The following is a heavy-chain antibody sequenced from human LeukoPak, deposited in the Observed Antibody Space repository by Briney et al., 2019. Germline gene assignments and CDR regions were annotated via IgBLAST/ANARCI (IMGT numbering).Heavy chain of an antibody. CDR2: ISSSSSYI. CDR3: ARAGFALAPHRGTPFDY. V-gene: IGHV3-21*01. CDR1: GFTFSSYS. J-gene: IGHJ4*02. D-gene: IGHD6-6*01. Sequence: GGSLRLSCAASGFTFSSYSMNWVRQAPGKGLEWVSSISSSSSYIYYADSVKGRFTIPRDNAKNSLYLQMNSLRAEDTAVYYCARAGFALAPHRGTPFDYWGQGTLVTVSS.